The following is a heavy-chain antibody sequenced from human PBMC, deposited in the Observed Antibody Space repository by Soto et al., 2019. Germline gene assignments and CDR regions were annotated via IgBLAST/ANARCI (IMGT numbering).Heavy chain of an antibody. CDR1: GLTISGKKY. V-gene: IGHV3-53*01. CDR2: LYDVDGS. J-gene: IGHJ3*01. D-gene: IGHD1-1*01. CDR3: ATWHEREHAYDV. Sequence: DVQLVESGGGLIQPGESLRLSCAAFGLTISGKKYVAWVRQAPGKGLEWVSALYDVDGSFYADSVKGRFTISSDSSKTTVYLHMNDLRPDDTAVYYCATWHEREHAYDVWGQGTTVTVSS.